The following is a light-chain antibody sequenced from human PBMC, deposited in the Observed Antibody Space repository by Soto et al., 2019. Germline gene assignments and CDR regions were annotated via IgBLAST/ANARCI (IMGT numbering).Light chain of an antibody. V-gene: IGKV3-20*01. Sequence: EIVLTQSPGTLSLSPGERANLSCRASQSASSSYLAWYLQKPGQAPRLLIYGESSRATAIPDMFSGSGPGTDFTLTISRLEPEDCDVYYCQQDGSSPEYTFGQGTKLEIK. CDR1: QSASSSY. CDR3: QQDGSSPEYT. J-gene: IGKJ2*01. CDR2: GES.